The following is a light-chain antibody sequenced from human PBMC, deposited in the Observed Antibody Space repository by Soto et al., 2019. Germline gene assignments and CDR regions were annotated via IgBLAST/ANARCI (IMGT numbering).Light chain of an antibody. CDR2: AAS. Sequence: IQMTRSPSYLSASVGDRVTITCRASQSISSYLNWYQQKPGKAPKLLIYAASSLQSGVPSRFSGSGSGTDFTLTISSLQPEDFATYYCQQSYSTLTFGGGTKVDIK. V-gene: IGKV1-39*01. J-gene: IGKJ4*01. CDR3: QQSYSTLT. CDR1: QSISSY.